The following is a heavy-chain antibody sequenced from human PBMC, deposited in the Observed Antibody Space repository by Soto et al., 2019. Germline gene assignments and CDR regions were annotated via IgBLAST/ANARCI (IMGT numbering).Heavy chain of an antibody. Sequence: VGSLRLSCAASGFTFSSYGMHWVRQAPGKGLEWVAVISYDGSNKYYADSVKGRFTISRDNSKNTLYLQMNSLRAEDTAVYYCAKIGGGCSGGSCPLTYYCYGMDVGGQGTTVTVSS. V-gene: IGHV3-30*18. CDR3: AKIGGGCSGGSCPLTYYCYGMDV. D-gene: IGHD2-15*01. CDR1: GFTFSSYG. CDR2: ISYDGSNK. J-gene: IGHJ6*02.